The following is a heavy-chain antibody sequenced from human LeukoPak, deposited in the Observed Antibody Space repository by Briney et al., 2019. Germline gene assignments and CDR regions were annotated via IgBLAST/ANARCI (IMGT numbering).Heavy chain of an antibody. CDR3: AGGPQYGGSFAF. D-gene: IGHD1-26*01. V-gene: IGHV3-48*03. J-gene: IGHJ4*02. Sequence: GESLRLSCAASGFTFTSYEMAWVRQAPGMGPEFISYISNSGSPIKYGNAVKGRFTISRDNSKNSVYLQMDSLRAEDTAVYYCAGGPQYGGSFAFWGQGTLVTVSS. CDR2: ISNSGSPI. CDR1: GFTFTSYE.